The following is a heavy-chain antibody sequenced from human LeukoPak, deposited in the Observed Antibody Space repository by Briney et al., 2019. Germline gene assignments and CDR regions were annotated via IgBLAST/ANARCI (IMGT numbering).Heavy chain of an antibody. V-gene: IGHV1-8*01. Sequence: ASVKVSCKASGYTFTSYDYNWVRQATGQRPEWTGWMSPNSGDTGYAQKFQDRVTMTRNTSISTAYMELSSLRSDDTAVYYCARGPPNWGYDYRGPGTLVTVSS. D-gene: IGHD7-27*01. J-gene: IGHJ4*02. CDR1: GYTFTSYD. CDR3: ARGPPNWGYDY. CDR2: MSPNSGDT.